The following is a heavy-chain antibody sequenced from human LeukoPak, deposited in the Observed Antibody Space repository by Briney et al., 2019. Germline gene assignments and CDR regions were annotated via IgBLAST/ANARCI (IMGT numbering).Heavy chain of an antibody. D-gene: IGHD3-3*01. J-gene: IGHJ6*03. CDR1: GFTFSDYY. V-gene: IGHV3-11*04. Sequence: PGGSLRLSCAASGFTFSDYYMSWIRQAPGKGLEWVSYISSSGSTIYYADSVKGRFTISRDNAKNPLYLQMNSLRAEDTAVYYCARGSYDFWSGYFYYYYMDVWGKGTTVTVSS. CDR3: ARGSYDFWSGYFYYYYMDV. CDR2: ISSSGSTI.